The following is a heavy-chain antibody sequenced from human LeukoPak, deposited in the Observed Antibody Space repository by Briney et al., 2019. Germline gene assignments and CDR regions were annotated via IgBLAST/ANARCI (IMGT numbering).Heavy chain of an antibody. CDR2: IYYSGTT. CDR1: GGSISSDGYY. V-gene: IGHV4-31*03. Sequence: SETLSLTCTVSGGSISSDGYYWNWIRQHPGKGLEWIGYIYYSGTTYYNPSLESRVTMSVDTSKNQFSLKLSSVTAADTAVYYCARYRDSGGRLAFDIWGQGTMVTISS. CDR3: ARYRDSGGRLAFDI. D-gene: IGHD2-15*01. J-gene: IGHJ3*02.